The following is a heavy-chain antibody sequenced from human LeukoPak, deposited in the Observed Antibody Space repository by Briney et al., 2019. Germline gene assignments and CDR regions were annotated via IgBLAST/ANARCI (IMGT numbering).Heavy chain of an antibody. CDR3: AKLPGGKNDSSGWILFDY. CDR2: ISGSGGST. J-gene: IGHJ4*02. Sequence: GGSLRLSCAASGFTFSSYAMSWVRQAPGKGLEWVSAISGSGGSTYYADSVKGRFTISRDNSKNTLYLQMNSLRAEDTAVYYCAKLPGGKNDSSGWILFDYWGQGTLVTVSS. D-gene: IGHD3-22*01. CDR1: GFTFSSYA. V-gene: IGHV3-23*01.